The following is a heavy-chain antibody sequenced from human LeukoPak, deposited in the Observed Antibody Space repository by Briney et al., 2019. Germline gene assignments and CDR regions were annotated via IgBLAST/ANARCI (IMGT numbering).Heavy chain of an antibody. CDR1: GGSISSGGYY. D-gene: IGHD3-3*01. J-gene: IGHJ3*02. V-gene: IGHV4-30-2*01. CDR2: IYHSGST. Sequence: SQTLSLTCTVSGGSISSGGYYWSWIRQPPGKGLEWIGYIYHSGSTYYNPSLKSRVTISLDKSKTQFSLTLNSVTAADTAVYYYAKSGYYAFDIWGQGTMVTVSS. CDR3: AKSGYYAFDI.